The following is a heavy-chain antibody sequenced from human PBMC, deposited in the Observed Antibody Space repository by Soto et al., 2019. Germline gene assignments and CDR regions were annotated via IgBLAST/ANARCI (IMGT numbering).Heavy chain of an antibody. J-gene: IGHJ4*02. CDR1: GGSISSYY. CDR2: IYYSGST. CDR3: ARAYGDYVFDY. Sequence: SETLSLTCTVSGGSISSYYWIWIRQPPGKGLEWIGYIYYSGSTNYNPSLKSRVTISVDTSKNQFSLKLSSVTAADTAVYYCARAYGDYVFDYWGQGTLVTVS. V-gene: IGHV4-59*01. D-gene: IGHD4-17*01.